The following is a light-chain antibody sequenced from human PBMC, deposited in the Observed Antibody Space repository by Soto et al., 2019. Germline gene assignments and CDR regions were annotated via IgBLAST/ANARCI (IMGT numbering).Light chain of an antibody. CDR3: GSYNSRSPLV. CDR2: EVS. J-gene: IGLJ3*02. V-gene: IGLV2-14*01. Sequence: QSALTQPASVSGAPVQSITVSCHATSSDVLGHNYVACYQQHPGKAPKLMIYEVSHRPSGVSNRFSGSKPGDTASLNIAGRRAADEAGYYFGSYNSRSPLVVCGGSALTV. CDR1: SSDVLGHNY.